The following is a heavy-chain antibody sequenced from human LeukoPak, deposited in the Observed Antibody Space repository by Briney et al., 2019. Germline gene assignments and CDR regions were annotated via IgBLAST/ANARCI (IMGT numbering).Heavy chain of an antibody. J-gene: IGHJ4*02. CDR2: INHSGST. V-gene: IGHV4-34*01. Sequence: SETLSLTCAVYGGSFSGYYWSWIRQPPGKGLEWIGEINHSGSTNYNPSLKSRVTISVDTSKNQFSLKLSSVTAADTAMYYCARRGLYGDYTGSPIDYWGQGTLVTVSS. CDR3: ARRGLYGDYTGSPIDY. D-gene: IGHD4-17*01. CDR1: GGSFSGYY.